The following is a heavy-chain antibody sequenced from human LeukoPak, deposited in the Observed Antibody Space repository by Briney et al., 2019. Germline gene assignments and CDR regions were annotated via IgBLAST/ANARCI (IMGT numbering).Heavy chain of an antibody. Sequence: ASVKVSCKASGYTFTSYGISWVRQAPGQGLEWMGWISAYNGNTNYAQKLQGRVTMTTDTSTSTAYMELRSLRSDDTAVYYCARATPALGGSGRRIDYWGQGTLVTVSS. CDR3: ARATPALGGSGRRIDY. CDR2: ISAYNGNT. D-gene: IGHD3-10*01. CDR1: GYTFTSYG. J-gene: IGHJ4*02. V-gene: IGHV1-18*01.